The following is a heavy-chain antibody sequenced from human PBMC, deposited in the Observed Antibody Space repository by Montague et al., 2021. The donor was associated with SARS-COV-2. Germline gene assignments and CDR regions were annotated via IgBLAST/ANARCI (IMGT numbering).Heavy chain of an antibody. CDR2: ISNGGRT. V-gene: IGHV4-39*01. CDR3: ARHRRYDVVTYYPDF. J-gene: IGHJ4*02. CDR1: GGSFDSDNFF. Sequence: ETLSLTCSLSGGSFDSDNFFWGWIRQPPGKRLEWIGVISNGGRTFDNPSLKSRVTISVHTSRNQLSLNVKSVTAADTAVYYCARHRRYDVVTYYPDFWGQGILVTVSS. D-gene: IGHD3-9*01.